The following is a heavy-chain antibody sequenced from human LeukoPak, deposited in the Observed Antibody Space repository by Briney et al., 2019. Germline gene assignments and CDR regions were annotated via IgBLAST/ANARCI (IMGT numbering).Heavy chain of an antibody. D-gene: IGHD6-19*01. CDR2: IYYSGST. J-gene: IGHJ6*03. Sequence: SETLSLTCTVSGYSISSGYYWGWIRQPPGKGLEWIGSIYYSGSTYYNPSLKSRVTISVDTSKNQFSLKLSSVTAADTAVYYCASIAVAGTLYYYYYMDVWGKGTTVTVSS. CDR3: ASIAVAGTLYYYYYMDV. CDR1: GYSISSGYY. V-gene: IGHV4-38-2*02.